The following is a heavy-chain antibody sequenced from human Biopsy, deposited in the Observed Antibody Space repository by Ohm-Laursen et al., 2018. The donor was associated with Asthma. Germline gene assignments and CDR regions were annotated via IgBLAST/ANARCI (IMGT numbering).Heavy chain of an antibody. J-gene: IGHJ4*02. CDR2: IYSGGTP. D-gene: IGHD3-22*01. V-gene: IGHV3-53*01. CDR1: GFAASRDY. Sequence: SLRLSCAASGFAASRDYMFWVRQAPGKGLEWVSVIYSGGTPHTADSVRGRFTISRDYSKNTLYLQMHSLRAEDTAVYYCARGDSSNWSHYYFDYWGQGTLVTVSS. CDR3: ARGDSSNWSHYYFDY.